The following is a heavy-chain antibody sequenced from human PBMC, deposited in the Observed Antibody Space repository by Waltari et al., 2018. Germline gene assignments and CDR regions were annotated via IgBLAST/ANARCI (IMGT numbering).Heavy chain of an antibody. CDR3: ARGRSSSPNWFDP. CDR1: GGSISSSSYY. Sequence: QLQLQESGPGLVKPSETLSLTCTVSGGSISSSSYYWGWIRQHPGKGLEWIGSIYYSGSTYYNPSLKSRVTISVDTSKNQFSLKLSSVTAADTAVYYCARGRSSSPNWFDPWGQGTLVTVSS. CDR2: IYYSGST. V-gene: IGHV4-39*07. D-gene: IGHD2-2*01. J-gene: IGHJ5*02.